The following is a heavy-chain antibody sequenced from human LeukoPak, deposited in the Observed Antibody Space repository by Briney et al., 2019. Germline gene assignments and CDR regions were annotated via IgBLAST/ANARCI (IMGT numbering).Heavy chain of an antibody. V-gene: IGHV3-11*01. CDR2: ISSSGSTI. D-gene: IGHD3-9*01. CDR1: GFTFSDYY. CDR3: ATFPYDILTGYYYYYGMDV. J-gene: IGHJ6*02. Sequence: GGSLRLSCAASGFTFSDYYMSWIRQAPGKGLEWVSYISSSGSTIYYADSVKGRFTISRDNAKNSLYLQMNSLRAEDTAVYYCATFPYDILTGYYYYYGMDVWGQGTTVTASS.